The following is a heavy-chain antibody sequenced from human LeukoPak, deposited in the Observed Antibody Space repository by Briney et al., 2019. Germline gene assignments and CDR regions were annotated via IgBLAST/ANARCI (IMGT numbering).Heavy chain of an antibody. D-gene: IGHD3-3*01. Sequence: SETLSLTCAVYGGSFSGYYWSWIRQPPGKGLEWIGEINHSGSTNYNPSLKSRVTISVDTSKNQFSLKLSSVTAAGTAVYYCARARNYDFWSGYLYYFDYWGQGTLVTVSS. J-gene: IGHJ4*02. CDR2: INHSGST. CDR3: ARARNYDFWSGYLYYFDY. CDR1: GGSFSGYY. V-gene: IGHV4-34*01.